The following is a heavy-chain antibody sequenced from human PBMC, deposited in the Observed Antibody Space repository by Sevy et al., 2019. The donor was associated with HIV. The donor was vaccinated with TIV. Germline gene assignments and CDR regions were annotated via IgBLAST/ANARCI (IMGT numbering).Heavy chain of an antibody. CDR1: GYTLTQFS. J-gene: IGHJ4*02. Sequence: ASVKVSCKVSGYTLTQFSMHWVRQAPGKGLEWMTTFDPEDGDPEDGKTIYAQKFLGRVTMTEDTSTDTAYMELSSPRSDDTAAYYCATTKYYYDSSGYPFDYWGQGTLVTVSS. V-gene: IGHV1-24*01. CDR2: FDPEDGDPEDGKT. D-gene: IGHD3-22*01. CDR3: ATTKYYYDSSGYPFDY.